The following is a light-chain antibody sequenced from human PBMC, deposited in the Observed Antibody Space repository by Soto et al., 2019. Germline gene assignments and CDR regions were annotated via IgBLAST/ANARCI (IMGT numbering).Light chain of an antibody. J-gene: IGLJ3*02. V-gene: IGLV2-8*01. CDR2: EVT. CDR1: SSDVGAHNY. CDR3: TSYVGNDIWV. Sequence: QSVLTQPPSASGSPGQSVTISCTGTSSDVGAHNYVSWYQQYPGKAPKLMIYEVTKRPSGVPDRFSGSKSGNTASLTVSGLQAEDEADYYCTSYVGNDIWVFGGGTKLTVL.